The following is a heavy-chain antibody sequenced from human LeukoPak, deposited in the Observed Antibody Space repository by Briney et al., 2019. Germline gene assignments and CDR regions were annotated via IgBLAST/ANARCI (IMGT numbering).Heavy chain of an antibody. V-gene: IGHV3-30*18. J-gene: IGHJ5*02. CDR3: AKSPLEGSGWYEYWFDP. CDR2: ISYDGSNK. Sequence: PGRSLRPSCAASGFTFSSYGMHWVGQAPGKGRGWVAVISYDGSNKYYAESVKGRFTTSRDNSKNTLYLQMNSLRAEDTAVYYCAKSPLEGSGWYEYWFDPWGQGTLVTVSS. CDR1: GFTFSSYG. D-gene: IGHD6-19*01.